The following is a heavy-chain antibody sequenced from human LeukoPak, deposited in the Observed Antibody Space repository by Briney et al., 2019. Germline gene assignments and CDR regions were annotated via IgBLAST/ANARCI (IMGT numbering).Heavy chain of an antibody. J-gene: IGHJ4*02. D-gene: IGHD3-3*01. Sequence: PGGALRPSCAASGFTFSSYSMNWVRQAPGEGLEWVSTISSSSSYIYYADSVKGRFTISRDNAKNSLYLQMNSLRAEDTAVYYCASGFLEWLWAFDYWGQGTLVTVSS. CDR2: ISSSSSYI. CDR3: ASGFLEWLWAFDY. CDR1: GFTFSSYS. V-gene: IGHV3-21*01.